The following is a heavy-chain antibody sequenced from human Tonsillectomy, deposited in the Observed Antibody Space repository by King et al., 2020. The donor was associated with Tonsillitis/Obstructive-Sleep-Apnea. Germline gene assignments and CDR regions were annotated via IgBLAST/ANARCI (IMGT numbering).Heavy chain of an antibody. CDR3: AHSLPLRFLEWLPPYFDY. J-gene: IGHJ4*02. V-gene: IGHV2-5*02. D-gene: IGHD3-3*01. Sequence: TLKESGPTLVKPTQTLTLTCTFSGFSLSTSGVGVGWIRQPPGKALEWLALIYWDDDKRYSPSLKSRLTITKDTSKNPVVLTMTNMDPVDTPTYYCAHSLPLRFLEWLPPYFDYWGQGTLVTVSS. CDR1: GFSLSTSGVG. CDR2: IYWDDDK.